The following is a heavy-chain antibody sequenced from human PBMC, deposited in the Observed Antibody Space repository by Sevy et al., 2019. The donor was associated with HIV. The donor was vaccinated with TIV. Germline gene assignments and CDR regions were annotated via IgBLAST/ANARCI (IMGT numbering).Heavy chain of an antibody. CDR3: ARSDYGDYVGWFAP. V-gene: IGHV3-48*02. Sequence: GGSLRLSCAASGFTFSSSIINWVRQAPGKGLEWVSSIRGTGSTIYYADSVKGRFTISGDKAKNSLYLQMHSLRDEDTAVYYCARSDYGDYVGWFAPWGQGTLVTVSS. D-gene: IGHD4-17*01. CDR1: GFTFSSSI. J-gene: IGHJ5*02. CDR2: IRGTGSTI.